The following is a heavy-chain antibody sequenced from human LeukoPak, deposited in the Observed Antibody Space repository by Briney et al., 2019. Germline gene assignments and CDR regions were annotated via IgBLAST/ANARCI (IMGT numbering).Heavy chain of an antibody. D-gene: IGHD2-2*01. CDR1: GFTFSGYA. CDR2: ISGSGDST. V-gene: IGHV3-23*01. CDR3: ANDGPRYCTSTSCYAPLDS. Sequence: GGSLRLSCAASGFTFSGYAMTWVRQAPGKGLEWVSVISGSGDSTYYADSVKGRFTISRDNSKNTLYLQMNSLRAEDTAVYYCANDGPRYCTSTSCYAPLDSWGQGTQVTVSS. J-gene: IGHJ4*02.